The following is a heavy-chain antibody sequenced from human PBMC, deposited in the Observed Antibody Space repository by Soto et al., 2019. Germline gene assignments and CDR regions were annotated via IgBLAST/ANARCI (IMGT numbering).Heavy chain of an antibody. J-gene: IGHJ4*02. D-gene: IGHD1-26*01. CDR1: GFTVNSYR. Sequence: EVQLVESGGGLVKPGGSLRLSCAASGFTVNSYRMNWVRQAPGKGLEWVSSISSSSNYIYYADPMKGRFTISRDNAKNSLYLQMNSLRAEDTGVYYCARDLVGATIWGQGTLVTVSS. CDR2: ISSSSNYI. V-gene: IGHV3-21*01. CDR3: ARDLVGATI.